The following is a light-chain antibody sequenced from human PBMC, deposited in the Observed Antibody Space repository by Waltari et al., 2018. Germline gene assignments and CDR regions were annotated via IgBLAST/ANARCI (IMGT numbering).Light chain of an antibody. CDR3: HSRETFSTRL. CDR2: GPD. J-gene: IGLJ2*01. CDR1: SLRSYY. V-gene: IGLV3-19*01. Sequence: SSDLTQDTSLSVALGQTVRITCQGDSLRSYYASWYQQRPGQAPILVLYGPDNRPSGIPDRFSGSTSGNTASLTITGAQAEDEADYYCHSRETFSTRLFGGGTRLTV.